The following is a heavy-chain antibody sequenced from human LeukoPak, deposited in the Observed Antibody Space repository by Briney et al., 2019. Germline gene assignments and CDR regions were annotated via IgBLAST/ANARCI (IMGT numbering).Heavy chain of an antibody. CDR2: FSCSGGSA. Sequence: GGPLRLSCAASGFAFSTYDMGWVRQAPGKGLEWVAVFSCSGGSAYYADSVKGRFSISRDNSKKTLYLQMSSLRAEDTALYYCAKVLRQWTVALLFDSSGQGTLVSASS. J-gene: IGHJ4*02. D-gene: IGHD3-16*01. CDR3: AKVLRQWTVALLFDS. V-gene: IGHV3-23*01. CDR1: GFAFSTYD.